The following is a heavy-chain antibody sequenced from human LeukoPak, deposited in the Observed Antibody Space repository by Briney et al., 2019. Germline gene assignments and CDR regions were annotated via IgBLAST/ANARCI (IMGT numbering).Heavy chain of an antibody. V-gene: IGHV3-48*01. CDR1: GFTFSDYS. Sequence: GGSLRLSCAASGFTFSDYSMNWVRQAPGKGLEWISYIGIDSGNTNYADSVKGRFTISGDKAKNSLYLQMNSLRVEDTAVYYCARDYKYAFDDWGQGALVTVSS. J-gene: IGHJ4*02. CDR2: IGIDSGNT. D-gene: IGHD5-24*01. CDR3: ARDYKYAFDD.